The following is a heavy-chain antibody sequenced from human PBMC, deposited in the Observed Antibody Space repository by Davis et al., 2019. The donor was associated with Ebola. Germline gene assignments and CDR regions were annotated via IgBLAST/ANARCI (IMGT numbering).Heavy chain of an antibody. CDR2: ITKGSDAI. D-gene: IGHD3/OR15-3a*01. CDR1: GFVFSDFS. J-gene: IGHJ4*02. V-gene: IGHV3-48*02. CDR3: ARDRFFAFDF. Sequence: PGGSLRLSCAASGFVFSDFSMNWVRQAPGKGLEWITYITKGSDAIHYEDSVKGRFTVSRDNAKNSVFLQMSSLRDEDSAVYYCARDRFFAFDFWSQGVHVSVSS.